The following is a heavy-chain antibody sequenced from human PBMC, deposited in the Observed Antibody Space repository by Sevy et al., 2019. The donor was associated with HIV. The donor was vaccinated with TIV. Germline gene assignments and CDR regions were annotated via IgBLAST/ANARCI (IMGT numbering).Heavy chain of an antibody. Sequence: GGSLSLSCAASGFTFSSYSMNWVRQAPGKGLEWVSSISSSSSYIYYADSVKGRFTISRDNAKNSLYLQMNSLRAEDTAVYYCAREMMDFWSGYSGWGQGTLVTVSS. CDR3: AREMMDFWSGYSG. V-gene: IGHV3-21*01. CDR2: ISSSSSYI. CDR1: GFTFSSYS. J-gene: IGHJ4*02. D-gene: IGHD3-3*01.